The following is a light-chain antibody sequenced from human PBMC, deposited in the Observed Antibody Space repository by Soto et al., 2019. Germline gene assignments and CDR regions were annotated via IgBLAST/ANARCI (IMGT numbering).Light chain of an antibody. V-gene: IGKV1-39*01. Sequence: DIEMTQSPSSLSASVGDRVTIACRASQSISNYLNWYQHKPGKVPKLLIYAASSLQSGFPTRFSGSGAETDFTLTISSLQPEDFATYYCQRSYGTPLTFGGGTKVEIK. CDR1: QSISNY. CDR3: QRSYGTPLT. J-gene: IGKJ4*01. CDR2: AAS.